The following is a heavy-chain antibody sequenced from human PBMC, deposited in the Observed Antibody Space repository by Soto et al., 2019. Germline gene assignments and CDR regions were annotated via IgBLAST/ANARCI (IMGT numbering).Heavy chain of an antibody. Sequence: QVQMVETGGGVVQPGRSLRVSCAASGFTFSLYAMHWFRQAPGTGLEWVAVISYDGTKTYYADSVKGRFTIYRDNSKNTVYLQMNSLRDDDTAVYYCAKDRGPRRKWLIAPFDSWGQGTLVTVSP. CDR1: GFTFSLYA. D-gene: IGHD5-12*01. J-gene: IGHJ4*02. CDR3: AKDRGPRRKWLIAPFDS. CDR2: ISYDGTKT. V-gene: IGHV3-30*18.